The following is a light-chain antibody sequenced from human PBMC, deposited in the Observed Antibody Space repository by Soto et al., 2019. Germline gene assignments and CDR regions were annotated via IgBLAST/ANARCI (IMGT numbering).Light chain of an antibody. J-gene: IGKJ3*01. V-gene: IGKV3-20*01. CDR2: GVS. Sequence: EIVLTQSPGTLSLSPGERATLSCRASQSVSSSYLAWYQQKPGQTPRLLFYGVSSRATGIPDRCSGSGSGTYYTLTISRLETEDFAVYYCQQYGSSPFTFGPGTKVDIK. CDR3: QQYGSSPFT. CDR1: QSVSSSY.